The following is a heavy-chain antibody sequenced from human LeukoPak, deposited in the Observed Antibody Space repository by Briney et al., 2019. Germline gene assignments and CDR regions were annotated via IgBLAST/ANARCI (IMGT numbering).Heavy chain of an antibody. D-gene: IGHD3-22*01. CDR2: IYHSGST. CDR1: GGSISSSNW. J-gene: IGHJ4*02. V-gene: IGHV4-4*02. Sequence: SGTLSLTCAVSGGSISSSNWWSWVRQPPGKGLEWIGEIYHSGSTNYNPSLKSRVTMSVDKSKNQFSLKLSSVTAADTAVYYCARASDSSGLYYFDYWGQGTLVTVSS. CDR3: ARASDSSGLYYFDY.